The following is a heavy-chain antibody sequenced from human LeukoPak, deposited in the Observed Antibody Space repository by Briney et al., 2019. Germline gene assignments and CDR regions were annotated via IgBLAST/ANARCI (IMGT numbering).Heavy chain of an antibody. V-gene: IGHV3-7*01. Sequence: GGSLRLSCAASGFTFSSYWMNWARQAPGKGLEWVASINHNGNVNYYVDSVKGRFTISRDNAKNSLYLQMSSLRPEDTAVYYCARPGGSGQHYFDYWGQGTLVTVSS. CDR2: INHNGNVN. D-gene: IGHD6-19*01. CDR3: ARPGGSGQHYFDY. CDR1: GFTFSSYW. J-gene: IGHJ4*02.